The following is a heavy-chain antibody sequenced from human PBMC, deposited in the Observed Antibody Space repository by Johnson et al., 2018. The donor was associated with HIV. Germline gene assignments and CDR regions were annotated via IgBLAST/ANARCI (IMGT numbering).Heavy chain of an antibody. Sequence: QVHLVESGGGVVQPGRSLRLSCAASGFTFSSYGMHWVRQAPGKGLEWVAVIWYDGSNKYYADSVKGRFTISRDNSKNTLYLQMNSLRAEDTAVYYCAKGLAAFFAFDIWGQGTMVTVSS. J-gene: IGHJ3*02. CDR1: GFTFSSYG. D-gene: IGHD3-3*01. CDR3: AKGLAAFFAFDI. V-gene: IGHV3-33*06. CDR2: IWYDGSNK.